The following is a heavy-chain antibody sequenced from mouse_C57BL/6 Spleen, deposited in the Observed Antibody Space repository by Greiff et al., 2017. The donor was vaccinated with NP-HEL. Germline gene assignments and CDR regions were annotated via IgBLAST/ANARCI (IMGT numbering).Heavy chain of an antibody. CDR2: ISYDGSN. CDR1: GYSITSGYY. V-gene: IGHV3-6*01. J-gene: IGHJ3*01. CDR3: AREVYSNYEGFAY. Sequence: EVQLQESGPGLVKPSQSLSLTCSVTGYSITSGYYWNWIRQFPGNKLEWMGYISYDGSNNYNPSLNNRISITRDTSKNQFFLKLNSVTTEDTATYYCAREVYSNYEGFAYWGQGTLVTVSA. D-gene: IGHD2-5*01.